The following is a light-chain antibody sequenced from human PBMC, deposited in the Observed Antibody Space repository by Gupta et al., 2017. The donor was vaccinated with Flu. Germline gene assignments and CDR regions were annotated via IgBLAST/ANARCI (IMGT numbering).Light chain of an antibody. CDR3: SSYAGANTWV. Sequence: SALTQPRSVSGSPGPSVTISCTGSSSDVGAYTYVSWYQQHTGKAPRLILYDVSKRASGVPDRFSASKSGITASLTISGLQAEDEADYHCSSYAGANTWVFGGGTKLTVL. J-gene: IGLJ3*02. V-gene: IGLV2-11*01. CDR2: DVS. CDR1: SSDVGAYTY.